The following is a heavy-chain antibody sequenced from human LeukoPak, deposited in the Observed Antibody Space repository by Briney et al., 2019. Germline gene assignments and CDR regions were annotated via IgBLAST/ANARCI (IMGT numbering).Heavy chain of an antibody. CDR3: ACKYCSSTSCYTMSFDY. D-gene: IGHD2-2*02. CDR2: ISGSGGST. V-gene: IGHV3-23*01. J-gene: IGHJ4*02. Sequence: ASVKVSCKASGYTFSSYAMSWVRQAPGKGLEWVSAISGSGGSTYYADSVKGRFTISRDNSKNTLYLQMNSLRAEDTAVYYCACKYCSSTSCYTMSFDYWGQGTLVTVSS. CDR1: GYTFSSYA.